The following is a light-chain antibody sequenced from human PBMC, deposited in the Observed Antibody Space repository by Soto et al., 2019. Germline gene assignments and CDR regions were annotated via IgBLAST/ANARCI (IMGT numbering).Light chain of an antibody. J-gene: IGKJ4*01. CDR3: QQYSGSVT. CDR2: GAT. CDR1: QTVRSTY. Sequence: EIVLTQSPGTLYLSPGERDTLSCRASQTVRSTYLAWYQQKHGQAPRLIIYGATKRQSGVPDRFSGGGSGTDFTLTISSLEPEDFAVYYCQQYSGSVTFGGGTKVDIK. V-gene: IGKV3-20*01.